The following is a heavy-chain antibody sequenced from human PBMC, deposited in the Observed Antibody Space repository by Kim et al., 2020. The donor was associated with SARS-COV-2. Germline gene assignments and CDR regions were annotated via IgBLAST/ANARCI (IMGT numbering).Heavy chain of an antibody. CDR2: INHSGST. V-gene: IGHV4-34*01. CDR1: GGSFSGYY. Sequence: SETLSLTCAVYGGSFSGYYWSWIRQPPGKGLEWIGEINHSGSTNYNPSLKSRVTISVDTSKNQFSLKLSSVTAADTAVYYCARGRAAVDFDIWGQGTMVTVSS. CDR3: ARGRAAVDFDI. J-gene: IGHJ3*02. D-gene: IGHD6-13*01.